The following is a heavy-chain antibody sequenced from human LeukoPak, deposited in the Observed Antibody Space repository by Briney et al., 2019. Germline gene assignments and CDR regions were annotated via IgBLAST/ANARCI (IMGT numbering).Heavy chain of an antibody. Sequence: SETLSLTCTVSNGSISSDTYFWSWTRQPAGKGLEWIGRMSSSGISTYSPPLKIRVTISIHTSRNQVSMTLNSVTAADTAVYYCAKGAGPPWFDPWGQGTLVTVSS. D-gene: IGHD6-19*01. V-gene: IGHV4-61*02. CDR2: MSSSGIS. CDR1: NGSISSDTYF. J-gene: IGHJ5*02. CDR3: AKGAGPPWFDP.